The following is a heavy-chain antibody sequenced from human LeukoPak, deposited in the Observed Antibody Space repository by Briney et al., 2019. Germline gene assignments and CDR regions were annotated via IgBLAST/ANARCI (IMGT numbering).Heavy chain of an antibody. J-gene: IGHJ4*02. CDR3: ARRRFGESLDY. D-gene: IGHD3-10*01. CDR2: ISAYNGNT. Sequence: ASVKVSCKVSGYTLTELSMHWVRQAPGQGLEWMGWISAYNGNTNYAQKLQGRVTMTTDTSTSTAYMELRSLRSDDTAVYYCARRRFGESLDYWGQGTLVTVSS. CDR1: GYTLTELS. V-gene: IGHV1-18*01.